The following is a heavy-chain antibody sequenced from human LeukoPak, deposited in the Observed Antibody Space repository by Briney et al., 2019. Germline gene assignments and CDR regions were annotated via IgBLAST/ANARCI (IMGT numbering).Heavy chain of an antibody. D-gene: IGHD3-9*01. CDR1: GFSFDTYA. J-gene: IGHJ3*02. CDR3: AKGRWGLTINNFDI. CDR2: ISDRGDST. Sequence: GGSLRLACTASGFSFDTYAMNWVRQVPGKGLEWVSVISDRGDSTHYADSVKGRFTISRDSSKNTLYLQMNSLRGEDTAVYYCAKGRWGLTINNFDIWGQGTMVTVSS. V-gene: IGHV3-23*01.